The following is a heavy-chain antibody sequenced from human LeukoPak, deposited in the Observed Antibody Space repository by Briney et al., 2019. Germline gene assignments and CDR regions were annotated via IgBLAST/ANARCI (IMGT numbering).Heavy chain of an antibody. CDR3: AARWFGEFYYFDY. J-gene: IGHJ4*02. D-gene: IGHD3-10*01. Sequence: GASVKVSCKVSGYTLTELSMHWVRQAPGKGLEWMGGFDPEDGETIYAQKFQGGVTMTEDTSTDTAYMELSSLRSEDTAVYYCAARWFGEFYYFDYWGQGTLVTVSS. V-gene: IGHV1-24*01. CDR2: FDPEDGET. CDR1: GYTLTELS.